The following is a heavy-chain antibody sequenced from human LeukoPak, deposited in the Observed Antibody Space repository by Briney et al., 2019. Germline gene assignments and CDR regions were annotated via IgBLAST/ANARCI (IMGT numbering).Heavy chain of an antibody. V-gene: IGHV3-66*01. D-gene: IGHD6-13*01. CDR2: ISRAGTT. CDR1: GFTVSSSY. Sequence: GGSLRLSCAASGFTVSSSYMSWVRQAPEKGLEWVSIISRAGTTYYADSVKGRFTISRDNSKNTVYLQVNSLRDEDTAVYYCARDLEAANTYYFDYWGQGTMVTVSS. J-gene: IGHJ4*02. CDR3: ARDLEAANTYYFDY.